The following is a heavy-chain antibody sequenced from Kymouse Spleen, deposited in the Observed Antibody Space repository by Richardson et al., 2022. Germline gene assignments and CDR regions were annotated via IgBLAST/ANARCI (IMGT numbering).Heavy chain of an antibody. Sequence: EVQLVESGGGLVQPGGSLKLSCAASGFTFSGSAMHWVRQASGKGLEWVGRIRSKANSYATAYAASVKGRFTISRDDSKNTAYLQMNSLKTEDTAVYYCTRQYSSSNAFDIWGQGTMVTVSS. CDR3: TRQYSSSNAFDI. CDR2: IRSKANSYAT. J-gene: IGHJ3*02. D-gene: IGHD6-6*01. CDR1: GFTFSGSA. V-gene: IGHV3-73*02.